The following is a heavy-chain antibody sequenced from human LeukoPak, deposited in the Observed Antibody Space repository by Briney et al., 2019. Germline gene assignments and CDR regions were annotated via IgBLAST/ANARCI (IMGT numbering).Heavy chain of an antibody. V-gene: IGHV4-34*01. D-gene: IGHD1-14*01. CDR1: GFTFSDYN. CDR2: INHSGST. CDR3: ARGLYHLNH. J-gene: IGHJ5*02. Sequence: GSLRLSCGASGFTFSDYNMNWVRQAPGKGLEWIGEINHSGSTNYNPSLKSRVTISVDTSKNQFSLKLSSVTAADTGVYYCARGLYHLNHWGQGTLVTVSS.